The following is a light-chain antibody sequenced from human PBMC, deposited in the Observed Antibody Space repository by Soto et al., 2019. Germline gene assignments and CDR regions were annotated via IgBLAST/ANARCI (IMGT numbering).Light chain of an antibody. CDR1: QSISSG. CDR3: QQYNSYPWT. V-gene: IGKV1-5*01. J-gene: IGKJ1*01. Sequence: DIQMTQSPSTVSASLGDRFTITCGASQSISSGLAWYQQKPGKAPKLLIYDASSLESGVPSRFSGSGSGTEFTLTISSLQPDDFATYYCQQYNSYPWTFGQGTKVDI. CDR2: DAS.